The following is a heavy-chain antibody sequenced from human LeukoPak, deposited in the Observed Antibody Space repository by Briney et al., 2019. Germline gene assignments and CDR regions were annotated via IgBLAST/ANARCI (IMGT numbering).Heavy chain of an antibody. Sequence: GGSLRLSCAASGFTFSSYGMHWVRQAPGKGLEWVAIIWNDGSNKYYADSVKGRFTISRDNSKNTLYLQMNSLRAEDTAVYYWAREGNYDILTGLYNYYYYGMDVWGRGTTVTVSS. V-gene: IGHV3-33*01. CDR2: IWNDGSNK. CDR1: GFTFSSYG. CDR3: AREGNYDILTGLYNYYYYGMDV. D-gene: IGHD3-9*01. J-gene: IGHJ6*02.